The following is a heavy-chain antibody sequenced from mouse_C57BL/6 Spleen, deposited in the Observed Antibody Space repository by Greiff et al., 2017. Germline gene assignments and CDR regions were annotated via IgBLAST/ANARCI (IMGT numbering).Heavy chain of an antibody. CDR2: IDPSDSYT. V-gene: IGHV1-69*01. Sequence: QVQLQQPGAELVMPGASVKLSCKASGYTFTSSWMHWVKQRPGQGLEWIGEIDPSDSYTNYYQQFKGKYTLTVDKSSSTAYMQLRSLTSEDSAVYCCARTYYGNYYARDYWGQGTSVTVSS. CDR3: ARTYYGNYYARDY. CDR1: GYTFTSSW. J-gene: IGHJ4*01. D-gene: IGHD2-10*01.